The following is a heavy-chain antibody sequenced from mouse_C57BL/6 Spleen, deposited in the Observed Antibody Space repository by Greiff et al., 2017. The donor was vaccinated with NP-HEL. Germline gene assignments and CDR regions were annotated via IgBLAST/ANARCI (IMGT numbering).Heavy chain of an antibody. V-gene: IGHV5-6*01. CDR2: ISSGGSYT. D-gene: IGHD1-1*01. J-gene: IGHJ1*03. CDR3: ARQNYYGSSWYFDV. CDR1: GFTFSSYD. Sequence: EVKVVESGGDLVKPGGSLKLSCAASGFTFSSYDMSWVRQTPDKRLEWVATISSGGSYTYYPDSVKGRFTISRDNAKNTLYLQMSSLKSEDTAMYYCARQNYYGSSWYFDVWGTGTTVTVSS.